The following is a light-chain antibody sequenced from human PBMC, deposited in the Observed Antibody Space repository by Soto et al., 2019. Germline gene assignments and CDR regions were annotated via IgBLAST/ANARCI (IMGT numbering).Light chain of an antibody. CDR3: RSYTSNTIL. J-gene: IGLJ1*01. CDR1: SSDVGSYNY. Sequence: QSALTQPASVSGSPGQSITISCTGTSSDVGSYNYVSWYQQHPGKAPKLMIYEVRDRPSGISSRFSGSKSGNTASLTISGPQTEDEADYYCRSYTSNTILFGTGTKATV. CDR2: EVR. V-gene: IGLV2-14*01.